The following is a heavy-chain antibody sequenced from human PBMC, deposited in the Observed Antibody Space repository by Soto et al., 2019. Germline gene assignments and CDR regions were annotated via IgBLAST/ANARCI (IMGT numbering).Heavy chain of an antibody. D-gene: IGHD2-2*01. CDR2: IIPIFGTA. CDR3: ARANEAYCSSPGCPPEVYSSYGMDV. Sequence: QVQLVQSGAEVKKPGSSVKVSCKASGGTFSSYAISWVRQAPGQGLEWMGGIIPIFGTANYAQKFQGRVTITANKSTGTAYRELRGLRSEDTAVYYCARANEAYCSSPGCPPEVYSSYGMDVWGQGTTVTVSS. V-gene: IGHV1-69*06. CDR1: GGTFSSYA. J-gene: IGHJ6*02.